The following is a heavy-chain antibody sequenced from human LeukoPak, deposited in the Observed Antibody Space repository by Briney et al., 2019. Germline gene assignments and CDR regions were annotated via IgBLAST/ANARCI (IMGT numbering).Heavy chain of an antibody. CDR1: GFTFDDYA. CDR3: ARVYSSSWYIGNP. D-gene: IGHD6-13*01. Sequence: PGRSLRLSCAASGFTFDDYAMHWVRQAPGKGLEWVSGISWNSGSIGYADSVKGRFTISRDNAKNSLYLQMNSLRAEDTAVYYCARVYSSSWYIGNPWGQGTLVTVSS. CDR2: ISWNSGSI. V-gene: IGHV3-9*01. J-gene: IGHJ5*02.